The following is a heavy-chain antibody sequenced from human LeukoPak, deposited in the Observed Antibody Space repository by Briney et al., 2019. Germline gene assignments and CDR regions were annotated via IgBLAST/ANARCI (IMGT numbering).Heavy chain of an antibody. CDR1: GGSISSSSYY. CDR3: ARCGYYYYGMDV. CDR2: IYHSGST. Sequence: SETLSLTCTASGGSISSSSYYWGWIRQPPGKGLEWIGSIYHSGSTYCNPSLKSRVTISVDTSKNQFSLKLSSVTAADTAVYYCARCGYYYYGMDVWGQGTTVTVSS. V-gene: IGHV4-39*07. J-gene: IGHJ6*02.